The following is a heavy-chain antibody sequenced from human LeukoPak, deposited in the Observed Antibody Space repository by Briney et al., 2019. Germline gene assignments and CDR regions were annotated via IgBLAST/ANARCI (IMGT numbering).Heavy chain of an antibody. J-gene: IGHJ4*02. CDR3: ARGRECSGTGCYLPGIY. D-gene: IGHD2-2*01. Sequence: GGSLRLSCAASGFTFHDYAMHWVRQAPGKGLEWVSGLTWNGANIAYADSVRGRFTISRDNAKNSLYLQMDSLRVEDTAVYYCARGRECSGTGCYLPGIYWGQGILVTVSS. CDR1: GFTFHDYA. CDR2: LTWNGANI. V-gene: IGHV3-9*01.